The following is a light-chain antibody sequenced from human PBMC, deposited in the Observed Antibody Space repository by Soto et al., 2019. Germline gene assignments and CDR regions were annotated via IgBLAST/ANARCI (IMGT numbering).Light chain of an antibody. CDR2: DVT. J-gene: IGLJ1*01. V-gene: IGLV2-11*01. Sequence: QSVLTLPRSVSGSPGQSVTISCTGTSSDVGGYNYVSWYQQHPGKAPKLMIYDVTKRPSGVPDRFSGSRSGNTASLTISGLQAEDEADYYCCSYAGNYTYVFGTGTKVTVL. CDR1: SSDVGGYNY. CDR3: CSYAGNYTYV.